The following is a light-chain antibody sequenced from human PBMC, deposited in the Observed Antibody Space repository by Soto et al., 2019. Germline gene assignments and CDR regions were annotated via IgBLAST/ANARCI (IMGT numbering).Light chain of an antibody. J-gene: IGKJ4*01. CDR3: QQYNSYSPLT. CDR2: DAS. CDR1: QSISSW. Sequence: IQMTQSPSTLSASVGDRVTITCRASQSISSWLAWYQQKPGKAPKLLIYDASSLESGVPSRFSGSGSGTEFTLTISSLQPDDFATYYCQQYNSYSPLTFGGGTKE. V-gene: IGKV1-5*01.